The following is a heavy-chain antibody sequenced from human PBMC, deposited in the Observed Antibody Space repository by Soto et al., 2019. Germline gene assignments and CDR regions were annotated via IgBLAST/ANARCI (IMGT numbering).Heavy chain of an antibody. Sequence: QLQLQESGPGLVKPSETLPLTCSVSGGSISSSGYNWGWIRQPPGKGLEWIGSFYYGGSPYYNPSLKSRVTISVDTSKNHFSLNLRSVTAADTAVYYCARLPLRRTREDVDYWGQGTLAAVSS. CDR3: ARLPLRRTREDVDY. D-gene: IGHD4-17*01. V-gene: IGHV4-39*01. CDR2: FYYGGSP. J-gene: IGHJ4*02. CDR1: GGSISSSGYN.